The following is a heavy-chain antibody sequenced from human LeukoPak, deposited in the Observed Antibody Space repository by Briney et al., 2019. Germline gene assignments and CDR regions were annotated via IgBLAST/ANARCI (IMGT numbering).Heavy chain of an antibody. CDR1: GFTFSSYA. CDR3: ATFYGTYYYDSSGQEPDY. V-gene: IGHV3-30-3*01. J-gene: IGHJ4*02. Sequence: GGSLRLSCAASGFTFSSYAMHWVRQAPGKGLEWVAVISYDGSNKYYADSVKGRFTISRDNSKNTLYLQMNSLRAEDTAVYYCATFYGTYYYDSSGQEPDYWGQGTLVTVSS. CDR2: ISYDGSNK. D-gene: IGHD3-22*01.